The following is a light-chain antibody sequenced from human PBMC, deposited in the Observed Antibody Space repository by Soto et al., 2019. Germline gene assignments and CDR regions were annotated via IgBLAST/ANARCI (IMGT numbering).Light chain of an antibody. CDR1: QSVSSY. J-gene: IGKJ1*01. CDR3: QQRSNWPPWT. Sequence: EIVLTQSPATLSLSPGERATLSCRASQSVSSYLAWYQQKPGQAPRLLIYDASNRATGIPARFSGSGSGTDFTLTSSSLEPEDFAVYYCQQRSNWPPWTFGQRTKVEIK. V-gene: IGKV3-11*01. CDR2: DAS.